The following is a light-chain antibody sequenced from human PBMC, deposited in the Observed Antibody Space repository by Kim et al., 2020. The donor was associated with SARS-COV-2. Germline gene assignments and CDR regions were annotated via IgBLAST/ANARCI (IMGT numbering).Light chain of an antibody. J-gene: IGKJ2*01. CDR2: LGS. CDR3: MQALQTPRT. Sequence: DIVMTQSPLSLPVTPGEPAPISCRSSQSLLHSNGYNYLDWYLQKPGQSPQLLIYLGSNRASGVPDRFSGSASGTDSTLKISRVEAEDVGVYYCMQALQTPRTFGQGTKLEI. V-gene: IGKV2-28*01. CDR1: QSLLHSNGYNY.